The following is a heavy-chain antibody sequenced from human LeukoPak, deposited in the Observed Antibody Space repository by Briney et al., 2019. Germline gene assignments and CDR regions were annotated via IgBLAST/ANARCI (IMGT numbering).Heavy chain of an antibody. J-gene: IGHJ4*02. V-gene: IGHV4-4*07. Sequence: TSETLSLTCTVSGGSISSYYWSWIRQPAGKGLEWIGRIYTSGSTNYNPSLKSRVTMSVDTSKNQLSLNLTSVTAADTAVYYCSRENGAFSPFGYWGQGTLVTVLS. CDR2: IYTSGST. D-gene: IGHD2-8*01. CDR1: GGSISSYY. CDR3: SRENGAFSPFGY.